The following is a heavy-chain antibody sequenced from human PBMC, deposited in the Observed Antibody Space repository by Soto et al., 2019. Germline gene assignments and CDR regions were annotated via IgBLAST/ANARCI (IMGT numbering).Heavy chain of an antibody. CDR3: ARGVLAHRPQVEHYYYGMDV. CDR2: IIPIFGTA. Sequence: AVKVSCKASGGTFSSYAISWVRQAPGQGLEWMGGIIPIFGTANYAQKFQGRVTITADESTSTAYMELSSLRSEDTAVYYCARGVLAHRPQVEHYYYGMDVWGQGTTVTVSS. CDR1: GGTFSSYA. D-gene: IGHD3-10*01. J-gene: IGHJ6*02. V-gene: IGHV1-69*13.